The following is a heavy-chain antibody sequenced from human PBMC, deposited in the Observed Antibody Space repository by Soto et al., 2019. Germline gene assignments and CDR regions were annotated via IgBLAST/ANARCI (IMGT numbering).Heavy chain of an antibody. V-gene: IGHV4-34*01. CDR2: INHSGST. CDR1: GGSFSGYY. J-gene: IGHJ4*02. CDR3: ARAAARQPDDY. D-gene: IGHD1-1*01. Sequence: PSDTLSLTCAVYGGSFSGYYWSWIRQPPGKGLEWIGEINHSGSTNYNPSLKSRVTISVDTSKNQFSLKLSSVTAADTAVYYCARAAARQPDDYWGQGTLVTVSS.